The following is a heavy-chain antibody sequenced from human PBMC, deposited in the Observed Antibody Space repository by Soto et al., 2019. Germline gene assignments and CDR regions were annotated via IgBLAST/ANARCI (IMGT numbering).Heavy chain of an antibody. D-gene: IGHD3-10*01. Sequence: ASVKVSCEASGYTFNTYGISWVRQAPGQGLEWMGWISVYNGNTNYAQKFQGRVTMTTDTSTSTAYMELRSLRSDDTAVYYCARAYFYGSGSYYENWFDPWGQGTLVTVSS. CDR2: ISVYNGNT. J-gene: IGHJ5*02. V-gene: IGHV1-18*01. CDR3: ARAYFYGSGSYYENWFDP. CDR1: GYTFNTYG.